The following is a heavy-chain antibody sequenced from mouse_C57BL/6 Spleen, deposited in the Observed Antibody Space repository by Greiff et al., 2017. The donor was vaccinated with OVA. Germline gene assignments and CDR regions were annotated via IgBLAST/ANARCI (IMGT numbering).Heavy chain of an antibody. CDR3: VLYSNYVPFAY. CDR2: IDPSDSYT. CDR1: GYTFTSYW. D-gene: IGHD2-5*01. J-gene: IGHJ3*01. V-gene: IGHV1-59*01. Sequence: VQLQQPGAELVRPGTSVKLSCKASGYTFTSYWMHWVKQRPGQGLEWIGVIDPSDSYTNYNQKFKGKATLTVDTSSSTAYMQLSSLTSEDSAVYYCVLYSNYVPFAYWGQGTLVTVSA.